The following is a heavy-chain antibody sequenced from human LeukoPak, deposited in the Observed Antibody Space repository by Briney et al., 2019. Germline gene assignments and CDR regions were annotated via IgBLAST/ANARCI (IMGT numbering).Heavy chain of an antibody. D-gene: IGHD3-9*01. J-gene: IGHJ4*02. CDR2: ISYDGGNK. V-gene: IGHV3-30*04. CDR3: ARWGSGDILTGFYKFLGY. CDR1: GFTFSSYA. Sequence: GGSLRLSCAASGFTFSSYAMHWVRQAPGKGLEWVAVISYDGGNKYYADSVKGRFTISRDNSKNTLYLQMNSLRTEDTAVYYCARWGSGDILTGFYKFLGYWGQGTLVTVSS.